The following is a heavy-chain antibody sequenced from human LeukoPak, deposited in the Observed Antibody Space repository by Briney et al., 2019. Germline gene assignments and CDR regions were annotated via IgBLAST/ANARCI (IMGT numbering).Heavy chain of an antibody. CDR3: AKGAYYDL. D-gene: IGHD3-22*01. Sequence: GGTLRLSCSASGFTFTTYGMNWVRQAPGKGLEWVSTISDNGGNTYYPDSVRGRFTISRDNSKNTPYLQMNSLRVEDTAVYYCAKGAYYDLWGQGTLVTVSS. J-gene: IGHJ4*02. V-gene: IGHV3-23*01. CDR2: ISDNGGNT. CDR1: GFTFTTYG.